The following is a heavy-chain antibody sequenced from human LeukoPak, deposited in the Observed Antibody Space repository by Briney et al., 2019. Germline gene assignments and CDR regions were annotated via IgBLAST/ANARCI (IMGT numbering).Heavy chain of an antibody. D-gene: IGHD2-2*01. J-gene: IGHJ5*02. V-gene: IGHV1-69*05. CDR1: GGTFSSYA. CDR2: IIPIFGTA. CDR3: ARGGSTSYNWFDP. Sequence: SVKASCKASGGTFSSYAISWVRQAPGQGLEWMGGIIPIFGTANYAQKFQGRVTITTDESTSTAYMELSSLRSEDTAVYYCARGGSTSYNWFDPWGQGTLVTVSS.